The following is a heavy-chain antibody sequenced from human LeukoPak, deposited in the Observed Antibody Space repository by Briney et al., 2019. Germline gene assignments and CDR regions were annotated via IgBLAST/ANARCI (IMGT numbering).Heavy chain of an antibody. CDR3: AKMGTTPPGTFHD. D-gene: IGHD6-13*01. CDR1: GYSFTNYW. CDR2: IYPGNSDT. Sequence: KSGGSLRLSCKGSGYSFTNYWIGWVRQMPGKGPEWMGIIYPGNSDTRYSPSFQGQVTISADKSISIAHLQWSSLKASDTAMYYCAKMGTTPPGTFHDWGQGTLVTVSS. V-gene: IGHV5-51*01. J-gene: IGHJ4*02.